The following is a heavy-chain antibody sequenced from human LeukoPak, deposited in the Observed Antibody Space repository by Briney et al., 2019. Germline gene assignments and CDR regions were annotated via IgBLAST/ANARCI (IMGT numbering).Heavy chain of an antibody. CDR1: GFTFDDYG. V-gene: IGHV3-20*04. J-gene: IGHJ4*02. CDR3: ASGQGNFDY. Sequence: GGSLRLSCAASGFTFDDYGMSWVRQAPGEGLEWISGINWNGGSTGYADSVKGRFTISRDNAKNSLYLQMNSRRAEDTALYYCASGQGNFDYWGQGTLVTVSS. CDR2: INWNGGST.